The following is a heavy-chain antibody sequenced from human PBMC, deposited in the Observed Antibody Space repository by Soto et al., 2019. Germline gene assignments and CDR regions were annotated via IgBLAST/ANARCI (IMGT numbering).Heavy chain of an antibody. D-gene: IGHD2-21*02. CDR3: ASAYCGGDCYSGAYYYYGMDV. V-gene: IGHV1-46*01. J-gene: IGHJ6*02. CDR2: INPSGGST. Sequence: GASVKVSCKASGYTFTSYYMHWVRQAPGQGLEWMGIINPSGGSTSYAQKFQGRATMTRDTSTSTVYMELSSLRSEDTAVYYCASAYCGGDCYSGAYYYYGMDVWGQGTTVTVSS. CDR1: GYTFTSYY.